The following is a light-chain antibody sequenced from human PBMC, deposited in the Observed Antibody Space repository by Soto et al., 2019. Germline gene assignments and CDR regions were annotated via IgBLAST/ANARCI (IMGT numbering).Light chain of an antibody. CDR3: QQRTSRPPMT. CDR1: QSVSTY. Sequence: EIVLTQSPSTLSLSPGERATLSCRASQSVSTYLAWYQVKPGQAPRLLIYDASSRPSGVPARFIGSGSGTDYILTISSLEQEDFALYYYQQRTSRPPMTFGQGTRLEIK. V-gene: IGKV3-11*01. CDR2: DAS. J-gene: IGKJ5*01.